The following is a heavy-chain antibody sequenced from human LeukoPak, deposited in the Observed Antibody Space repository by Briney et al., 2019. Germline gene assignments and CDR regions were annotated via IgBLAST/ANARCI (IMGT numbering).Heavy chain of an antibody. CDR2: INPSGGST. J-gene: IGHJ4*02. CDR3: ARDYYGSGSYYGGFDY. Sequence: ASVKVSCKASGYTFTSYYIHWVRQAPGQGLEWMGIINPSGGSTSYAQKFQGRVTMTRDTSTSTVYMELSSLRSEDTAVYYCARDYYGSGSYYGGFDYWGQGTLVTVSS. V-gene: IGHV1-46*01. D-gene: IGHD3-10*01. CDR1: GYTFTSYY.